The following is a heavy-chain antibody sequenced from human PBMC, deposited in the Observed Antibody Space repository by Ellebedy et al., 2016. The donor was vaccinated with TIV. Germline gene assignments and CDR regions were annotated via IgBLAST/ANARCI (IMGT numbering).Heavy chain of an antibody. Sequence: MPGGSLRLSCSVFGGSINTNNYWGWIRQPPGQGLEWIGSIHNRGSTYYNPSLVSRITISVDTSKNQFSLEMSSVTAADTAVYFCARHTQWLGRTEYWGQGTLVTVSS. J-gene: IGHJ4*02. D-gene: IGHD6-19*01. V-gene: IGHV4-39*01. CDR1: GGSINTNNY. CDR2: IHNRGST. CDR3: ARHTQWLGRTEY.